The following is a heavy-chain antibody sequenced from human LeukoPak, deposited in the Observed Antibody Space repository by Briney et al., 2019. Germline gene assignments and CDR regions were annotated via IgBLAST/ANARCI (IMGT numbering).Heavy chain of an antibody. V-gene: IGHV3-23*01. Sequence: PGGSLRLSCAASGFTFSSYAMSWVRQAPGKGLEWVSAISGSGGSTYYADSVKGRFTISRDNSKNTLYLLMNSLRAEDTAVYYCAKNPLGIAASAPWFDPWGQGTLVTVSS. CDR2: ISGSGGST. CDR1: GFTFSSYA. D-gene: IGHD6-13*01. CDR3: AKNPLGIAASAPWFDP. J-gene: IGHJ5*02.